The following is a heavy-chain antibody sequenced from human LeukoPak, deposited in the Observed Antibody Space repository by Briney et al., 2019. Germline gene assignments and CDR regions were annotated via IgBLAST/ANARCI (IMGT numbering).Heavy chain of an antibody. CDR2: IYDSGST. CDR3: ARSSYWGYFDL. J-gene: IGHJ2*01. D-gene: IGHD2-21*01. CDR1: GGAIRSYY. V-gene: IGHV4-59*08. Sequence: RASETLSLTYTVSGGAIRSYYWSWIRQPPGKGLEWIGYIYDSGSTNYRPSLKSRVTLSVDTSKNHFSLKLRSVTAADTAVYYCARSSYWGYFDLWGRGTLVTVSS.